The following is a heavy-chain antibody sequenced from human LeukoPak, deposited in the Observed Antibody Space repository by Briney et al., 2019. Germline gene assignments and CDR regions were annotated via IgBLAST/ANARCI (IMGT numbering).Heavy chain of an antibody. CDR1: GGSFSGYY. J-gene: IGHJ4*02. CDR2: INHSGST. Sequence: SETLSLTCAVYGGSFSGYYWSWIRQPPGKGLEWIGEINHSGSTNYNPSLKSRVTISVDTSKNQFSLKLSSVTAADTAVYYCARAGYDYIWASYRFDYWGQGTLVTVSS. V-gene: IGHV4-34*01. CDR3: ARAGYDYIWASYRFDY. D-gene: IGHD3-16*02.